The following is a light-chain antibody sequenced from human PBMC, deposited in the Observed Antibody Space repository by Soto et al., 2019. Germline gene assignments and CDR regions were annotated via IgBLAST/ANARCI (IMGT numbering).Light chain of an antibody. CDR2: GAS. J-gene: IGKJ1*01. CDR1: QSVSSSY. V-gene: IGKV3-20*01. CDR3: QQYGSPVT. Sequence: EIVLTQSPGTLSLSPGERATLSCRASQSVSSSYLAWYQQKPGQAPRLLIYGASNRATGIPDRFSGSGSGTDFTLTINRLEPDDFAVYHCQQYGSPVTFGQGTKVDI.